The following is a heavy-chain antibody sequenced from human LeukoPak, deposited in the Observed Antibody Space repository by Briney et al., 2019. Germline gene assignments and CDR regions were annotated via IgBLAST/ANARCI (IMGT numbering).Heavy chain of an antibody. CDR3: ARAPRYYFDY. CDR2: ISGSGGST. CDR1: GFTFSSYA. Sequence: ETGGSLRLSCAASGFTFSSYAMSWVRQAPGKGLEWVSAISGSGGSTYYADSVKGRFTISRDNSKNTLYLQMNSLRAEDTAVYYCARAPRYYFDYWGQGTLVTVSS. V-gene: IGHV3-23*01. J-gene: IGHJ4*02.